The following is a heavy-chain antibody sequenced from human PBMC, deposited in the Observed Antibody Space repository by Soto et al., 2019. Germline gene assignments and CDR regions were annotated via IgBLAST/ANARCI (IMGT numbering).Heavy chain of an antibody. CDR1: GFTFSSYG. Sequence: PGGSLRLSCAASGFTFSSYGMHWVRQAPGKGLEWVAVISYDGSNKYYADSVKGRFTISRDNSKNTLYLQMNSLRAEDTAVYYCAKDMEGLVGATRYNWFDPWGQGTLVTVSS. V-gene: IGHV3-30*18. D-gene: IGHD1-26*01. CDR2: ISYDGSNK. CDR3: AKDMEGLVGATRYNWFDP. J-gene: IGHJ5*02.